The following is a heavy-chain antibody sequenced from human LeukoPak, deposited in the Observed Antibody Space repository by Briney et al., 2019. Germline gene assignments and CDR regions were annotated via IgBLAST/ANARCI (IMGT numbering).Heavy chain of an antibody. Sequence: PSETLSLTCAVYGGSFSGYYWSWIRQPPGKGLEWIGEINHSGSTNYNPSLKSRVTISVDTSKNQFSLKLSSVTAADTAVYYCARGGRGRDWGQGTLATVSS. J-gene: IGHJ4*02. CDR3: ARGGRGRD. CDR1: GGSFSGYY. V-gene: IGHV4-34*01. CDR2: INHSGST. D-gene: IGHD1-26*01.